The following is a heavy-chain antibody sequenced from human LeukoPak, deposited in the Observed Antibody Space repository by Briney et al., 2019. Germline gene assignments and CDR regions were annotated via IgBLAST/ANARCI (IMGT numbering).Heavy chain of an antibody. CDR1: GDSISTSSYY. D-gene: IGHD3-22*01. CDR3: ARSYYYDYRQIDY. V-gene: IGHV4-39*01. J-gene: IGHJ4*02. Sequence: KPSETLSLTCTVSGDSISTSSYYWGWIRQPPGKWLEWLGSIYYSGSTYYNPSLKSRVTISVDTSKNQFSLNLYSVTAADTAVFYCARSYYYDYRQIDYWGQGTLVTVSS. CDR2: IYYSGST.